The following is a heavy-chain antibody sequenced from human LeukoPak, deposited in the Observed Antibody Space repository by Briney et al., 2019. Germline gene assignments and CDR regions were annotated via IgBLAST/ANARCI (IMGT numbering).Heavy chain of an antibody. CDR1: GYTFTSYD. Sequence: ASVKVSCKASGYTFTSYDINWVRQATGQGLEWMGWMNPNSGNTGYAQKFQGRVTITRNTSISTAYMELSSLRSEDTAVYYCARETGSAKGAAFDIWGQGTMVTVSS. CDR2: MNPNSGNT. V-gene: IGHV1-8*03. CDR3: ARETGSAKGAAFDI. J-gene: IGHJ3*02. D-gene: IGHD1-26*01.